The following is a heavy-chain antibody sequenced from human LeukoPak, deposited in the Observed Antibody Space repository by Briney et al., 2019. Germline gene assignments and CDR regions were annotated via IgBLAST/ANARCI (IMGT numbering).Heavy chain of an antibody. J-gene: IGHJ4*02. CDR2: ISTYNGNT. CDR3: AKTSGYFPLYYFDY. Sequence: ASVKVSCKASGYTFNNYGITWVRQAPGQGLEWMGWISTYNGNTNYAQKLQGRVTMTTDTSTSTAYMELGSLRSDDTAVYYCAKTSGYFPLYYFDYWGQGTLVTVSS. D-gene: IGHD5-12*01. V-gene: IGHV1-18*01. CDR1: GYTFNNYG.